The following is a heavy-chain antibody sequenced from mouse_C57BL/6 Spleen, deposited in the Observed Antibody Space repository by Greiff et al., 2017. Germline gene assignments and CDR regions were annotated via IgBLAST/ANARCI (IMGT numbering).Heavy chain of an antibody. CDR3: TSSTVVATDCDY. CDR2: IDPEDGDT. V-gene: IGHV14-1*01. CDR1: GFNIKDYY. D-gene: IGHD1-1*01. Sequence: VQLKQSGAELVRPGASVKLSCTASGFNIKDYYMHWVKQRPEQGLEWIGRIDPEDGDTEYAPKFQGKATMTAATSSNTAYLQLSSLTSEDTAVYYCTSSTVVATDCDYWGQGTTLTVSA. J-gene: IGHJ2*01.